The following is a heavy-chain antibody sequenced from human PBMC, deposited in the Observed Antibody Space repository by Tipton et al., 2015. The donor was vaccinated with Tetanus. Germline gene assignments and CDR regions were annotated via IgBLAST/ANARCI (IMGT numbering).Heavy chain of an antibody. CDR2: SWYDGTDK. D-gene: IGHD2-15*01. Sequence: CAASGFIFSSYGIHWVRQAPSKGLEWVAVSWYDGTDKYYADSVKGRFTISRDNSKNILYLQMNSLRAEDTAVYYCAREADCSGGSCFSGDFDNWGQGTQVTVSS. V-gene: IGHV3-33*01. CDR1: GFIFSSYG. J-gene: IGHJ4*02. CDR3: AREADCSGGSCFSGDFDN.